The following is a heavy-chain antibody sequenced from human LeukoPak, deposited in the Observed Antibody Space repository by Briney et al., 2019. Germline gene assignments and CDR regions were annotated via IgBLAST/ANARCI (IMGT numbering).Heavy chain of an antibody. Sequence: ASETLSLTCTVSGGSISSYYWSWIRQPPGKGLEWIGYIYYSGSTNYNPSLKSRVTISVDTSKNQFSLKLSSVTAADTAVYYCAAYSGYELDWFDPWGQGTLVTVSS. CDR1: GGSISSYY. V-gene: IGHV4-59*01. D-gene: IGHD5-12*01. CDR3: AAYSGYELDWFDP. CDR2: IYYSGST. J-gene: IGHJ5*02.